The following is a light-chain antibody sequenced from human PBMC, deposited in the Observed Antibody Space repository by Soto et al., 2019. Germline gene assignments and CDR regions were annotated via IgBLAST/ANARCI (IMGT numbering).Light chain of an antibody. CDR1: GSDIGGYNF. V-gene: IGLV2-8*01. CDR3: ASYAGGNQV. CDR2: EVT. J-gene: IGLJ1*01. Sequence: QSVLTQPPSASGSPGQSVTISCTGTGSDIGGYNFVSWYQHHPGKAPKLMIYEVTRRPSGVPDRFSGSKSANTASLTVSGLLAEDEAEYYCASYAGGNQVFGTGTKLTVL.